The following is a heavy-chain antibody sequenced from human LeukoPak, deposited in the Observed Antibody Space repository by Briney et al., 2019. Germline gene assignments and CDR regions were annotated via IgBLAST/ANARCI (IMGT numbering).Heavy chain of an antibody. V-gene: IGHV4-39*01. CDR1: GGPISSHY. CDR3: ARHVGYDILTGRFNSKGPVDH. D-gene: IGHD3-9*01. Sequence: PSETLSLTCTVSGGPISSHYWGWIRQPPGKGLAWIANIYYSGSTYYNPSLKSRVTISVDTSKNLFSLNLTSVTAADTAVYYCARHVGYDILTGRFNSKGPVDHWGQGTLVTVSS. CDR2: IYYSGST. J-gene: IGHJ4*02.